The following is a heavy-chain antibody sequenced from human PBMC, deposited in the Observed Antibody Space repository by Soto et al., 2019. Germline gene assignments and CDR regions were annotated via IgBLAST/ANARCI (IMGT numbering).Heavy chain of an antibody. D-gene: IGHD3-3*01. V-gene: IGHV3-23*01. CDR1: GFTFSSYA. J-gene: IGHJ4*02. Sequence: EVQLLESGGGLVQPGGSLRLSCAASGFTFSSYAMSWVRQAPGKGLEWVSAISGSGGSTYYADSVKGRFTISRDNSKNTLYQQMNSLRAGDTAVYYCAKGLYYDFWSGYYTAPDYWGQGTLVTVSS. CDR3: AKGLYYDFWSGYYTAPDY. CDR2: ISGSGGST.